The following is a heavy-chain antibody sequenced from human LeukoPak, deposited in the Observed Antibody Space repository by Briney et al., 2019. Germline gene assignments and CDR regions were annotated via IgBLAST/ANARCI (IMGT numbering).Heavy chain of an antibody. V-gene: IGHV4-59*08. CDR3: ARRRRIAGVGTDALDI. Sequence: SETLSLTCTVSGGSITNYYWTWIRQPPGKGLEWIGYIYNSESTNYNPSLKSRVTISVDTSKNQFSLKLTSVTAADTAMYYCARRRRIAGVGTDALDIWGQGTMVTVSS. CDR2: IYNSEST. J-gene: IGHJ3*02. CDR1: GGSITNYY. D-gene: IGHD6-13*01.